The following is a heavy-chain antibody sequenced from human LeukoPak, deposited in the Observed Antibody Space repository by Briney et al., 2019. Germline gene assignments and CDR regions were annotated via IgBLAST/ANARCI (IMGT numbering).Heavy chain of an antibody. Sequence: GGSLRLSCAASGFTFSSYWMHWVRQAPGKGLVWVSHINSDVSSTNYADSVKGRFTISRDNSKNTLYLQMSSLRTEDTAVYYCAREGYTSGWAPAFDVWGQGTMVTVS. V-gene: IGHV3-74*01. D-gene: IGHD6-19*01. CDR2: INSDVSST. J-gene: IGHJ3*01. CDR1: GFTFSSYW. CDR3: AREGYTSGWAPAFDV.